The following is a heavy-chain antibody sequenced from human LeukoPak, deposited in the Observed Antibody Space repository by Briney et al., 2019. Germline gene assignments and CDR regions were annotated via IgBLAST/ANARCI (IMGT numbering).Heavy chain of an antibody. D-gene: IGHD3-10*01. Sequence: PGGSLRLSCAASGFTFSSYAMSWVRQAPGKGLEWVSAIRGSGDRTHYADSVKGRFTISRDNSKNTLYLQMNSLRAEDTAVYYCARDASGYYYYYYYMDVWGKGTTVTVSS. CDR2: IRGSGDRT. CDR1: GFTFSSYA. CDR3: ARDASGYYYYYYYMDV. J-gene: IGHJ6*03. V-gene: IGHV3-23*01.